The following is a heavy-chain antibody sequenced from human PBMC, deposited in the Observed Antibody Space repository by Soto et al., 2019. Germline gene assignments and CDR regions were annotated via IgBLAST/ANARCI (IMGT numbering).Heavy chain of an antibody. V-gene: IGHV3-23*01. J-gene: IGHJ5*02. CDR3: ATVGYAGCLWFTSWLEP. Sequence: GGSLRLPCAASGFTFSSYAMSWVRQAPGKGLGWGSAISGSDGSTYYADSVKRRFTISRDNSKYALCCQRNCLGAGDTAVYHVATVGYAGCLWFTSWLEPWGQGILVTACS. CDR1: GFTFSSYA. D-gene: IGHD2-8*02. CDR2: ISGSDGST.